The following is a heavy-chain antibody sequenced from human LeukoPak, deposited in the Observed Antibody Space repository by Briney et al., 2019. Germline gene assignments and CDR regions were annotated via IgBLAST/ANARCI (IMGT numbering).Heavy chain of an antibody. CDR3: AKGRKRTTVTTFDY. CDR2: ISGGGGST. V-gene: IGHV3-23*01. Sequence: GGSLRLSCAASGFTFSSYAMSWVRQAPGKGLEWVSAISGGGGSTYYADSVKGRFTISRDNSKNTLYLQMNSLRAEDTAVYYCAKGRKRTTVTTFDYWGQRTLVTVSS. J-gene: IGHJ4*02. CDR1: GFTFSSYA. D-gene: IGHD4-17*01.